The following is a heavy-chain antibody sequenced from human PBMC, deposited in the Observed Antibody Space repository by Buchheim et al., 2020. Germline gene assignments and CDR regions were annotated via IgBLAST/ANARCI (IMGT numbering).Heavy chain of an antibody. Sequence: QVQLVESGGGVVQPGRSLRLSCAASGFTFSSYAMHWVRQAPGKGLEWVAVISYDGSNKYYADSVKGRFTISRDNSKNTLYLQMNSLRAEDTAVYYCARDGGSGYSSSWLDSWGQGTL. CDR1: GFTFSSYA. V-gene: IGHV3-30*01. CDR2: ISYDGSNK. J-gene: IGHJ5*01. D-gene: IGHD6-13*01. CDR3: ARDGGSGYSSSWLDS.